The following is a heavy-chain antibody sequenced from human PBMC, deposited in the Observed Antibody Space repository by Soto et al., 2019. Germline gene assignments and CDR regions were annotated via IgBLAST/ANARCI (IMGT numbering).Heavy chain of an antibody. CDR1: GFTFSSYG. J-gene: IGHJ6*02. CDR2: ISYDGSNK. D-gene: IGHD2-15*01. V-gene: IGHV3-30*18. CDR3: AKSHLLPYYYYGMDV. Sequence: GGSLRLSCAASGFTFSSYGMHWAHQAPGKGLEWVAVISYDGSNKYYADSVKGRFTISRDNSKNTLYLQMNSLRAEDTAVYYCAKSHLLPYYYYGMDVWGQGTTVTVSS.